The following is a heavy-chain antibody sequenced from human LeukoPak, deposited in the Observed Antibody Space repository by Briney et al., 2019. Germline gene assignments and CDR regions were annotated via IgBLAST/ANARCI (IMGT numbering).Heavy chain of an antibody. D-gene: IGHD5/OR15-5a*01. J-gene: IGHJ6*02. Sequence: ASVKVSCKASGGTSSSYAISWVRQAPGQGLEWMGGIIPIFGTANYAQKFQGRVTITADESTSTAYMELSSLRSEDTAVYYCVSEGASTIYGMDVWGQGATVTVSS. CDR2: IIPIFGTA. CDR1: GGTSSSYA. CDR3: VSEGASTIYGMDV. V-gene: IGHV1-69*13.